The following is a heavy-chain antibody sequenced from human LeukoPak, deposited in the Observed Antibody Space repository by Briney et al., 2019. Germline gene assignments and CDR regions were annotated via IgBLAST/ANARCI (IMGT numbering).Heavy chain of an antibody. CDR2: ISAYNGNT. Sequence: ASVKVSCKASGYTFTSYAMHWVRQAPGQRLEWMGWISAYNGNTNYAQKLQGRVTMTTDTSTSTAYMELRSLRSDDTAVYYCARDVPEQIVGATGFAQWGQGTLVTVSS. J-gene: IGHJ4*02. D-gene: IGHD1-26*01. CDR3: ARDVPEQIVGATGFAQ. CDR1: GYTFTSYA. V-gene: IGHV1-18*01.